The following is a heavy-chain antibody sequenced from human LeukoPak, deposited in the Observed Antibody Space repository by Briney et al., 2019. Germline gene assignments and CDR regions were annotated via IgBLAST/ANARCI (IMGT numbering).Heavy chain of an antibody. CDR3: AGGMNVWSGYTVYGMDV. D-gene: IGHD3-3*01. Sequence: ASVKVSCKASGGTFSSYAISWVRQAPGQGLEWMGGIIPIFGTANYAQKFQGRVTITADESTSTAYMELSSLRSEDTAVYYCAGGMNVWSGYTVYGMDVWGQGTTVTVSS. V-gene: IGHV1-69*13. CDR1: GGTFSSYA. CDR2: IIPIFGTA. J-gene: IGHJ6*02.